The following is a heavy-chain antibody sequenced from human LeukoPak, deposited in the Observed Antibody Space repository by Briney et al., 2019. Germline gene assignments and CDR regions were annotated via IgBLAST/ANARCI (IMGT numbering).Heavy chain of an antibody. CDR3: AKDPRPNYYDSSGYNDY. CDR1: GFTFSSYW. V-gene: IGHV3-74*01. D-gene: IGHD3-22*01. Sequence: GSLRLSCAASGFTFSSYWMHWVRQAPGKGLVWVSRINSDGSSTSYADSVKGRFTISRDNSKNTLYLQMNSLRAEDTAVYYCAKDPRPNYYDSSGYNDYWGQGTLVTVSS. CDR2: INSDGSST. J-gene: IGHJ4*02.